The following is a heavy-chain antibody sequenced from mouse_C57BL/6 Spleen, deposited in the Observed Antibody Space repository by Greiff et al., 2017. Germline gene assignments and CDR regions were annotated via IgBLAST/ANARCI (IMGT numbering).Heavy chain of an antibody. CDR3: ARWGEGRWYAMDY. Sequence: QVQLKQPGAELVRPGSSVKLSCKASGYTFTSYWMPWVKQRPIQGLEWIGNIDPSDSETHYNQQFKDKATLTVDKSSSTAYMQLSSLTSEDSAVYYCARWGEGRWYAMDYWGQGTSVTVSS. CDR2: IDPSDSET. J-gene: IGHJ4*01. D-gene: IGHD3-3*01. V-gene: IGHV1-52*01. CDR1: GYTFTSYW.